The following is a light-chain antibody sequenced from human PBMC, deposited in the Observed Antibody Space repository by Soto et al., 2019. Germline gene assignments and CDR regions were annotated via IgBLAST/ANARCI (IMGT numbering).Light chain of an antibody. CDR3: QQLNSYPVT. Sequence: DIQLTQSPSFLSASVGDRVTITCRASQGIRSYLAWYQQKPGKATKLLIYAASTLQSGVPSRFSGSGSGTEFTLTISSLQPEDFATYYCQQLNSYPVTFGQGTRLEIK. CDR1: QGIRSY. J-gene: IGKJ5*01. V-gene: IGKV1-9*01. CDR2: AAS.